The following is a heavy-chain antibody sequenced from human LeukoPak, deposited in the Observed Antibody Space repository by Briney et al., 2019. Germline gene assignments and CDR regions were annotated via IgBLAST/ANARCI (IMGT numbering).Heavy chain of an antibody. V-gene: IGHV4-38-2*02. CDR2: IYHGGST. CDR1: GYSISSGYY. D-gene: IGHD4-23*01. J-gene: IGHJ3*02. CDR3: ARVRSYGGVAFDI. Sequence: SETLSLTCTVSGYSISSGYYWGWIRQPPGKGLEWIGSIYHGGSTYYNPSLKSRVTISVDTSKNQFSLKLSSVTAADTAVYYCARVRSYGGVAFDIWGQGTMVTVSS.